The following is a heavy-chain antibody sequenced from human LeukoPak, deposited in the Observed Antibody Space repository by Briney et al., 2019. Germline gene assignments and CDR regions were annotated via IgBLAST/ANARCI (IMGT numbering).Heavy chain of an antibody. Sequence: ASVKVSCKASGYTFTSYDINWVRQATGQGLEWMGWMNPNSGNTGYAQKFQGRVTMTTDTSTSTAYMELRSLRSDDTAVYYCASLTTAEAFDIWGQGTMVTVSS. CDR2: MNPNSGNT. J-gene: IGHJ3*02. V-gene: IGHV1-8*01. CDR1: GYTFTSYD. D-gene: IGHD3-22*01. CDR3: ASLTTAEAFDI.